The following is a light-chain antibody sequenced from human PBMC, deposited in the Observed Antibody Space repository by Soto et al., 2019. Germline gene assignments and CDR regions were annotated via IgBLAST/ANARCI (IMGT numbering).Light chain of an antibody. J-gene: IGKJ5*01. CDR1: QSVRNN. CDR2: GAS. CDR3: QQYDSWPLT. Sequence: ETVMTQSPATLSVSPGERAALSCRPSQSVRNNLAWYQQKPGQAPRLLIYGASIRAVGVPARFSGRGSGTEFTLTISSLQSEDFAFYHCQQYDSWPLTFGQGTRLEI. V-gene: IGKV3-15*01.